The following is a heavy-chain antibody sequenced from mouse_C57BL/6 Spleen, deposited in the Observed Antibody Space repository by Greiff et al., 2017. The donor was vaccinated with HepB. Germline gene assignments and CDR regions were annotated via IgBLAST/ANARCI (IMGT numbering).Heavy chain of an antibody. CDR1: GYTFTSYW. CDR3: ARNPT. Sequence: QVQLQQPGAELVKPGASVKLSCKASGYTFTSYWLQWVKQRPGQGLEWIGEIDPSDSYTNYNQKFKGKATLTVDTSSSTAYMQLSSLTSEDSAVYYCARNPTWGQGTTLTVSS. V-gene: IGHV1-50*01. CDR2: IDPSDSYT. J-gene: IGHJ2*01. D-gene: IGHD1-1*01.